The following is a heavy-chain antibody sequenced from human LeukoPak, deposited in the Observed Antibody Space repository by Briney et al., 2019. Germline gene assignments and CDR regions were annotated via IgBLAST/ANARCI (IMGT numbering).Heavy chain of an antibody. V-gene: IGHV1-69*13. CDR3: ARDLEDTMVRGAPNWFDP. J-gene: IGHJ5*02. Sequence: SVKVSCKASGGTFSSYAISWVRQAPGQGLEWMGGVIPIFGTANYAQKFQGRVTITADESTSTAYMELSSLRSEDTAVYYCARDLEDTMVRGAPNWFDPWGQGTLVTVSS. CDR1: GGTFSSYA. D-gene: IGHD3-10*01. CDR2: VIPIFGTA.